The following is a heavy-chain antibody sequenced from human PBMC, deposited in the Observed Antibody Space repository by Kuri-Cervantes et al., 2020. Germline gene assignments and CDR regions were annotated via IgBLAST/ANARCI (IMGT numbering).Heavy chain of an antibody. CDR2: ISGSGGTT. CDR1: GFTFSSYA. D-gene: IGHD4-17*01. CDR3: AKDMLWLSHDYGDLDAFDI. Sequence: ETLSLTCAASGFTFSSYAINWVRQAPGKGLEWVSAISGSGGTTYYADSVKGRFTISRDNSKNTLDLQMNSLRAEDTAVYYCAKDMLWLSHDYGDLDAFDIWGQGTMVTVSS. V-gene: IGHV3-23*01. J-gene: IGHJ3*02.